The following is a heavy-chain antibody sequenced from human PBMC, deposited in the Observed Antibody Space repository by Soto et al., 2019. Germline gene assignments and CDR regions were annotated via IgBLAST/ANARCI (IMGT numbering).Heavy chain of an antibody. CDR3: ARERDNFGSGYPYQQPDDY. D-gene: IGHD3-3*01. Sequence: RASVKVSCKASGYTFTSYYMHWVRQAPGHGLEWMGLINPGSGTTNYAQNFQGRVTMTRDTSTSTVYMELSSLRSEDTAVYYCARERDNFGSGYPYQQPDDYWGQGSLVTVSS. V-gene: IGHV1-46*01. CDR2: INPGSGTT. CDR1: GYTFTSYY. J-gene: IGHJ4*02.